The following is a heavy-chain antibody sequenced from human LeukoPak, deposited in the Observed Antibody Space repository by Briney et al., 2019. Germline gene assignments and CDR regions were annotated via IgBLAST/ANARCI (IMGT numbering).Heavy chain of an antibody. CDR3: AKVADAYYLHY. CDR2: ISGSRDST. J-gene: IGHJ4*02. CDR1: GFTFNSYA. Sequence: GGSLRLSCAASGFTFNSYAMNWVRQAPGKGLEWVSAISGSRDSTFYADSVKGRFTISRDNSKTTLYLQMNSLTAEDTAVYYCAKVADAYYLHYWGQGTLVTVSS. V-gene: IGHV3-23*01. D-gene: IGHD6-13*01.